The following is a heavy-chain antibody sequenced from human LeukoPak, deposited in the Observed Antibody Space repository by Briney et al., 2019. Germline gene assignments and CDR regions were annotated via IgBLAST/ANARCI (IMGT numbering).Heavy chain of an antibody. CDR3: ARDRNAGNWFDP. CDR1: GYTFTGYY. CDR2: INPNSGGT. D-gene: IGHD1-14*01. J-gene: IGHJ5*02. V-gene: IGHV1-2*02. Sequence: ASVKVSCKASGYTFTGYYMHWVRQAPGQGLEWMGWINPNSGGTNYAQKFQGRVTMTRDTSISTAYMELSRLRSDDTAVYYCARDRNAGNWFDPWGQGTLVIVSS.